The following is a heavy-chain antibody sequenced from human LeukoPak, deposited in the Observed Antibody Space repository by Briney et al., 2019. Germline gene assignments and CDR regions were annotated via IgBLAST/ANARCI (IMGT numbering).Heavy chain of an antibody. D-gene: IGHD3-3*01. CDR3: ASGRFLEWLPTPSGYYMDV. CDR1: GYTFTGYY. J-gene: IGHJ6*03. Sequence: ASVKVSCKASGYTFTGYYMHWVRQAPGQGLEWMGWINPNSGGTNYAQKFQGRVTMTRDTSISTAYMELSRLRSDDTAVYYCASGRFLEWLPTPSGYYMDVWGKGTTVTVSS. CDR2: INPNSGGT. V-gene: IGHV1-2*02.